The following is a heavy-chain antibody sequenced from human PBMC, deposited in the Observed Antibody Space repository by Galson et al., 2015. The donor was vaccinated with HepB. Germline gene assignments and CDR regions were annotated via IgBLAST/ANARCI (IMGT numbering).Heavy chain of an antibody. CDR2: ISYDGSNK. J-gene: IGHJ6*03. D-gene: IGHD2-2*01. V-gene: IGHV3-30*18. CDR1: GFTLGAYS. CDR3: AKVGYCSSTSCYGLFDYYYYMDV. Sequence: SLRLSCAASGFTLGAYSMNWVRQAPGKGLEWVAAISYDGSNKYYADSVKGRFTISRDNSKNTLYLQMNSLRAEDTAVYYCAKVGYCSSTSCYGLFDYYYYMDVWGKGTTVTVSS.